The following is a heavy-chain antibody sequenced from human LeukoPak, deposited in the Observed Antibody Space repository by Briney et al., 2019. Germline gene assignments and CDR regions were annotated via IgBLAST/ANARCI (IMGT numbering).Heavy chain of an antibody. CDR3: ARAYDFWSGSGYYDN. CDR2: ISGSGGST. Sequence: GGSLRLSCAASGFTFSSYAMSWVRQAPGKGLEWVSAISGSGGSTYYADSVKGRFTISRDNSKNTLYLQMNNLRAEDTAVYYCARAYDFWSGSGYYDNWGQGTQVTVSS. D-gene: IGHD3-3*01. V-gene: IGHV3-23*01. J-gene: IGHJ4*02. CDR1: GFTFSSYA.